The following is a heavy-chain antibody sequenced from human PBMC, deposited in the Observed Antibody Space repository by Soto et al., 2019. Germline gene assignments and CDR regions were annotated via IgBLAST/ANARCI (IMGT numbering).Heavy chain of an antibody. Sequence: GGSLRLSCAASGFTFSSYSMHWVRQAPGKGLEWVSGISWNSGIIGYTDSVKGRFTISRDNAKNSLYLQMNSLRPEDTALYYCAKDLPISSGWDEDTYYYYHGMDVWGQGTTVTVSS. CDR2: ISWNSGII. J-gene: IGHJ6*02. CDR1: GFTFSSYS. CDR3: AKDLPISSGWDEDTYYYYHGMDV. V-gene: IGHV3-9*01. D-gene: IGHD6-19*01.